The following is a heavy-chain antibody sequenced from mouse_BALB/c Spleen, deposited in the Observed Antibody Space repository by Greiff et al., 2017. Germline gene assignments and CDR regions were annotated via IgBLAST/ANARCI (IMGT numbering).Heavy chain of an antibody. CDR1: GYTFTSYW. D-gene: IGHD1-1*01. CDR3: TRGYGSSPYFDY. CDR2: IYPSDSYT. V-gene: IGHV1-69*02. Sequence: VQLQQPGAELVRPGASVKLSCKASGYTFTSYWINWVKQRPGQGLEWIGNIYPSDSYTNYNQKFKDKATLTVDKSSSTAYMQLSSPTSEDSAVYYCTRGYGSSPYFDYWGQGTTLTVSS. J-gene: IGHJ2*01.